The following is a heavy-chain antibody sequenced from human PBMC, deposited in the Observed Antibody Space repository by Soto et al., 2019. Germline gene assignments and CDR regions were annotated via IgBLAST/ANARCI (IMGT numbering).Heavy chain of an antibody. Sequence: GSLRLSCVASGFNFRTYGMHWVRQAPGKGLEWVANIFYDGISKYYADAVRGRFSVTRDNSKNTLDLQMTSLKEEDTAVYYCARDRQQWLTSSLDPWGQGTLVTV. D-gene: IGHD6-19*01. V-gene: IGHV3-30*03. CDR2: IFYDGISK. CDR1: GFNFRTYG. CDR3: ARDRQQWLTSSLDP. J-gene: IGHJ5*02.